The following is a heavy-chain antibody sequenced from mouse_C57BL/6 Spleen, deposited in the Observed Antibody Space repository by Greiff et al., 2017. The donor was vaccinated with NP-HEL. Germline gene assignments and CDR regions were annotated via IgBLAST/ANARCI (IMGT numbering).Heavy chain of an antibody. CDR3: ARHCRDVGYFDG. V-gene: IGHV2-6-1*01. CDR2: IWSDGST. D-gene: IGHD3-3*01. Sequence: QVQLKESGPGLVAPSQCLSITCTVSGFSLTSYGVHWVRQPPGKGLEWLVVIWSDGSTTYNSALKSRLSISKDNSKSQVFLKMNSLPTDDTAMYYCARHCRDVGYFDGWGTGTTVTVSS. J-gene: IGHJ1*03. CDR1: GFSLTSYG.